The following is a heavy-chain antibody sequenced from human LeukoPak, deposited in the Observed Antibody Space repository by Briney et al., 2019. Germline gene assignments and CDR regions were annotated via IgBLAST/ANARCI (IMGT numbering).Heavy chain of an antibody. CDR1: GYSFTYHN. V-gene: IGHV1-46*01. J-gene: IGHJ4*02. Sequence: ASVKVSCKTSGYSFTYHNTYWVRQAPGQGPEWMGVLTPSGVGRSYAQKFQGRVTMTRDTSTTTVYMGLSSLGSEDTAVYYCARDSGRFSADFWGQGTLVTVSS. D-gene: IGHD1-26*01. CDR2: LTPSGVGR. CDR3: ARDSGRFSADF.